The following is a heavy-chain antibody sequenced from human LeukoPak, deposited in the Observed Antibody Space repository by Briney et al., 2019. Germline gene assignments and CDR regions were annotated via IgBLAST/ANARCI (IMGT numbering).Heavy chain of an antibody. Sequence: PGGSLRLSCAASGFTFSSYWMSWVRQAPGKGLEWVANIKQDGSEKYYVDSVKGRFTISRDNAKNSLYLQMNSLRAEDTAVYYCAREQWFGELDGVDYWGQGTLVTVSS. J-gene: IGHJ4*02. D-gene: IGHD3-10*01. CDR2: IKQDGSEK. CDR3: AREQWFGELDGVDY. CDR1: GFTFSSYW. V-gene: IGHV3-7*01.